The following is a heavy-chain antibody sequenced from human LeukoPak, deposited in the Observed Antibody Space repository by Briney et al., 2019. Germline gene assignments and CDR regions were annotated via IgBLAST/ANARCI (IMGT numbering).Heavy chain of an antibody. CDR1: GFTFSTYA. CDR3: AKVSIAAADTLRNYDY. D-gene: IGHD6-13*01. J-gene: IGHJ4*02. V-gene: IGHV3-23*01. Sequence: GGSLRLSCAASGFTFSTYAMSWVRQAPGKGLEWVSSISGSGVNTYYADSVKGRFTISRDNSKNTLYLQMNGLRADDTAIYYCAKVSIAAADTLRNYDYWGQGTLVTVSS. CDR2: ISGSGVNT.